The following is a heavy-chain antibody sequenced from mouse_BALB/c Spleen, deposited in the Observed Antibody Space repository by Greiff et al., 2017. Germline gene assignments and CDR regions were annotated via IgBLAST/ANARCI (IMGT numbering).Heavy chain of an antibody. CDR3: ARSGDYRYDGFAY. CDR2: IDPENGNT. Sequence: EVQLQQSGAELVRPGALVKLSCKASGFTIKDYYMHWVKQRPEQGLEWIGWIDPENGNTIYDPKFQGKASITADTSSNTAYLQLSSLTSEDTAVYYCARSGDYRYDGFAYWGQGTLVTVSA. V-gene: IGHV14-1*02. CDR1: GFTIKDYY. J-gene: IGHJ3*01. D-gene: IGHD2-14*01.